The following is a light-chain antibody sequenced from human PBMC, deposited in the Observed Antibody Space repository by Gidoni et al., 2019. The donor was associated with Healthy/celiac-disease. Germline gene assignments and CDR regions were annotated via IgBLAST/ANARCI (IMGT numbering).Light chain of an antibody. Sequence: QSALTQPASVSGSPGPSITISCPGTSSDVGGYNYVSWYQQHPGKAPKLMIYDVSNRPSGVSNRFSGSKSGNTASLTISGLQAEDEADYYCSSYTSSDYVFGTGTKVTVL. CDR3: SSYTSSDYV. CDR2: DVS. CDR1: SSDVGGYNY. V-gene: IGLV2-14*01. J-gene: IGLJ1*01.